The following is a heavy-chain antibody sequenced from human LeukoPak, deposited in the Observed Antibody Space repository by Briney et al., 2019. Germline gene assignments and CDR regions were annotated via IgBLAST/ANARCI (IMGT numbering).Heavy chain of an antibody. V-gene: IGHV4-59*01. CDR1: GGSISSYY. J-gene: IGHJ2*01. Sequence: SETLSLTCTVSGGSISSYYWSWIRQPPGKGLEWIGYIYYSGSTNYNPSLKSRVTISVDTSKNQSSLKLSSVTAADTAVYYCARDSGSTVYWFFDLWGRGTLVTVSS. CDR2: IYYSGST. CDR3: ARDSGSTVYWFFDL. D-gene: IGHD4-17*01.